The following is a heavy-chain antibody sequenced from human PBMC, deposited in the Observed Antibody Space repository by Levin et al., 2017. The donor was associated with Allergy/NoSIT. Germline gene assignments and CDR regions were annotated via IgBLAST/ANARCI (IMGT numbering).Heavy chain of an antibody. V-gene: IGHV3-23*01. Sequence: ASVKVSCAASGFTFSSYAMSWVRQAPGKGLEWVSGIRASGGRTYYADFVKGRFTISRDGSEKTLFLHMNSLRAEDTALYYCAKTCSSGATGTLVPCFDSWGQGTLVTVSS. D-gene: IGHD1-1*01. J-gene: IGHJ4*02. CDR2: IRASGGRT. CDR3: AKTCSSGATGTLVPCFDS. CDR1: GFTFSSYA.